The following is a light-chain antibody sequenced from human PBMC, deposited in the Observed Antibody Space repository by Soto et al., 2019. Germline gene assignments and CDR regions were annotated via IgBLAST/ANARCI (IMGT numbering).Light chain of an antibody. Sequence: EIHMTQSPSTLSASVLDRFTITCRASQSISSWLAWYQQKPGKAPKLLIYKASSLESGVPSRFSGSGSGTEFTLTISSLQPDDFATYYCQQYNSYSWTFGQGTKVDIK. J-gene: IGKJ1*01. CDR3: QQYNSYSWT. CDR2: KAS. CDR1: QSISSW. V-gene: IGKV1-5*03.